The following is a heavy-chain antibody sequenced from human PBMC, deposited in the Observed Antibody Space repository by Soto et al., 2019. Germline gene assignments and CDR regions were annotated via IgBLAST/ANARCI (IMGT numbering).Heavy chain of an antibody. CDR2: ISIGGDKT. CDR3: AKWDGYGDH. Sequence: EVQLLESGGDLVQPGGSLRLSCAASGFSFSSYSFTWARQAPGKGLEWVAGISIGGDKTWHADSVKGRFTISRDNSKNTVYLQMKSLRVDDTAVYYCAKWDGYGDHWGQGTLVTVSS. D-gene: IGHD5-18*01. J-gene: IGHJ5*02. CDR1: GFSFSSYS. V-gene: IGHV3-23*01.